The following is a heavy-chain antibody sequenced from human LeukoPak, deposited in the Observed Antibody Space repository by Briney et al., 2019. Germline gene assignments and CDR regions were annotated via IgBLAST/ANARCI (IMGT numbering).Heavy chain of an antibody. Sequence: SETLSLTCAVYGGSISSYYWSWIRQPAGKGLEWIGRIYTSGSTNYNPSLKSRVTMSVDTSKNQFSLKLSSVTAADTAVYYCARDVPSYYYGSGTFTSRAAFDIWGQGTMVTVSS. D-gene: IGHD3-10*01. J-gene: IGHJ3*02. V-gene: IGHV4-4*07. CDR3: ARDVPSYYYGSGTFTSRAAFDI. CDR1: GGSISSYY. CDR2: IYTSGST.